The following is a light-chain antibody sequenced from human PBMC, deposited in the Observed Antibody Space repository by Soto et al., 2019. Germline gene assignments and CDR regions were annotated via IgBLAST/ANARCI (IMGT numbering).Light chain of an antibody. V-gene: IGLV2-14*03. CDR2: DVS. Sequence: QSVLTQPASVSESPGQSITISCTGTSSDVGGYNYVSWYQQHPGKAPKLMIYDVSNRPSGVSNRFSGSKSGNTASLTISGLQTEDEADYYCSSYTSSTFFVFGTGTKVTVL. CDR3: SSYTSSTFFV. J-gene: IGLJ1*01. CDR1: SSDVGGYNY.